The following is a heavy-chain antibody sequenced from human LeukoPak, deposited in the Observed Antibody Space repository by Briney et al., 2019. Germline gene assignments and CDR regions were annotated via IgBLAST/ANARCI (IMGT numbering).Heavy chain of an antibody. Sequence: GGSLRLSCAASGFTFSSNYMSWVRQAPGKGLEWVPVIYSGGSTYFADSVKGRFTISRDSSENTLYLHMNSLRAEDTAVYYCAREDSGSHFLGYWGQGTLVTVSS. CDR3: AREDSGSHFLGY. D-gene: IGHD1-26*01. CDR2: IYSGGST. J-gene: IGHJ4*02. CDR1: GFTFSSNY. V-gene: IGHV3-53*01.